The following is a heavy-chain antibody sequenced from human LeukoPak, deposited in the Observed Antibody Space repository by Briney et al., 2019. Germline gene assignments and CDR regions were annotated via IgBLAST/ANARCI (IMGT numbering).Heavy chain of an antibody. J-gene: IGHJ4*02. CDR2: IYYSGTT. CDR3: ARSGSYGGHFDN. D-gene: IGHD1-26*01. CDR1: GASISIYY. Sequence: RSDPLSLTYTVSGASISIYYCSWIRKSTGKGLEGIGYIYYSGTTNYNPSLKSRVTISVDTSKNQFSLRLTSVTAADTAVYYCARSGSYGGHFDNWGQGTLVTVSS. V-gene: IGHV4-59*08.